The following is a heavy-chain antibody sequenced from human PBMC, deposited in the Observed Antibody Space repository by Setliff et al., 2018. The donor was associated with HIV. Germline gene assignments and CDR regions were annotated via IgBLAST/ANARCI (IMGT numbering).Heavy chain of an antibody. Sequence: ASVKVSCKASGYTFIDKYMHWVRQAPGKGLHWMGRIDPENDETKYSQKFQVRFTMTADRSTDTANMELSGLRSEDTAVYYCVLYSTGASRFDYWGQGTLVTVSS. J-gene: IGHJ4*02. D-gene: IGHD2-8*01. CDR2: IDPENDET. CDR1: GYTFIDKY. CDR3: VLYSTGASRFDY. V-gene: IGHV1-69-2*01.